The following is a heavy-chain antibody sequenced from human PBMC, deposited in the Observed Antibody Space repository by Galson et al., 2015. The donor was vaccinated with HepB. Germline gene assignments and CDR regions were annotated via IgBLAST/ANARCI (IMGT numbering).Heavy chain of an antibody. CDR1: GFTFSSYA. J-gene: IGHJ5*02. V-gene: IGHV3-23*01. CDR3: ARGRQLDP. D-gene: IGHD3-16*01. Sequence: LRLSCAASGFTFSSYAMSWVRQAPGKGLEWVSVISGSGDDTHYTDSVKGRFIISRDNSKNTLNLQMDSLRAEDTAVYYCARGRQLDPWGQGTLVTVSS. CDR2: ISGSGDDT.